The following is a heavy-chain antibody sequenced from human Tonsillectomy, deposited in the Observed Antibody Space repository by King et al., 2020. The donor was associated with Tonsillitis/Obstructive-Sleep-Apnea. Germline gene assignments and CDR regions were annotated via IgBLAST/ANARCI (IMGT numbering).Heavy chain of an antibody. D-gene: IGHD3-3*01. CDR3: ARPDKITYYDFWSGYYSAFDI. Sequence: LQLQESGPGLVKPSETLSLTCSVSGGSISSSNYHWGWIRQPPGKGLEWIGSIYYNGDTYYSPSLKSRVTISIDTSKNQFSLKLSSVTAADTAAYYCARPDKITYYDFWSGYYSAFDIWGQGTMVAASS. CDR2: IYYNGDT. J-gene: IGHJ3*02. CDR1: GGSISSSNYH. V-gene: IGHV4-39*01.